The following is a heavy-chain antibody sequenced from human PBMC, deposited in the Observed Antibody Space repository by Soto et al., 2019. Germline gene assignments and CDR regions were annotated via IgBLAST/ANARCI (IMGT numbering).Heavy chain of an antibody. D-gene: IGHD1-26*01. J-gene: IGHJ4*02. CDR1: GFTFSDYG. CDR2: VNWNGGST. V-gene: IGHV3-20*03. Sequence: ADSLRLSSGSSGFTFSDYGLSGVRQAPGAGLEWVSGVNWNGGSTGYADSVKGRFTISRDNAKNSPYLQMNSLRAEDTAFYYCVRGASLNFDYWGQGTLVTVSS. CDR3: VRGASLNFDY.